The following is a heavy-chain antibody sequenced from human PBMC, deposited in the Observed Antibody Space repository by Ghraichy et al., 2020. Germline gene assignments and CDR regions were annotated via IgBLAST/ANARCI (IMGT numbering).Heavy chain of an antibody. CDR2: IYSDGRT. V-gene: IGHV3-53*01. D-gene: IGHD3-16*02. Sequence: GGSLRLSCAASGFTVSSNYMSWVRQAPGKGLEWVSLIYSDGRTYYADSVKGRFTISRDNSKNTLFLQMNSLRAEDTAVYYCARSITFGGVIVDWGQGTLVTVSS. CDR1: GFTVSSNY. CDR3: ARSITFGGVIVD. J-gene: IGHJ4*02.